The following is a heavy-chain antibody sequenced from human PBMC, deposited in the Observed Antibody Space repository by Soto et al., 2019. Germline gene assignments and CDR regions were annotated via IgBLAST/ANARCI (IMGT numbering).Heavy chain of an antibody. CDR1: GYTFTSYG. J-gene: IGHJ5*02. D-gene: IGHD6-6*01. CDR2: ISADNGNT. V-gene: IGHV1-18*01. Sequence: ASVKVSCKASGYTFTSYGISWVRQAPGQGLEWMGWISADNGNTNYAQKLQGRVTMTTDTSTSTAYMELRSLRSDDTAVYYCARSRSIAARPSWFDPWGQGTLVTVSS. CDR3: ARSRSIAARPSWFDP.